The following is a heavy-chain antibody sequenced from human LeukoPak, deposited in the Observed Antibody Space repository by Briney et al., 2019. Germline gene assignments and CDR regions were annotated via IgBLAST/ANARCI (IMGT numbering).Heavy chain of an antibody. D-gene: IGHD4-11*01. CDR3: ARDGVRNLNWFDP. CDR2: IYYSGTT. CDR1: GGSISSSSYY. V-gene: IGHV4-39*07. J-gene: IGHJ5*02. Sequence: PSETLSLTCTVSGGSISSSSYYWGWIRQPPGKGLEWIGSIYYSGTTYYNPSLKSRVTISVDTSKNQFSLKLSSVTAADTAVYYCARDGVRNLNWFDPWGQGTLVTVSS.